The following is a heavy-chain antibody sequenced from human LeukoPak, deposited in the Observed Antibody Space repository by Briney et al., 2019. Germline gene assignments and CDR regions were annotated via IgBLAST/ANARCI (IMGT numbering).Heavy chain of an antibody. CDR2: IYPGDSDT. V-gene: IGHV5-51*01. J-gene: IGHJ4*02. CDR1: GYSSTSYW. Sequence: ASVKISCKGSGYSSTSYWIGWVRQMPGKGLEWMGIIYPGDSDTRYSPSFQGQVTISADKSISTAYLQWSSLKASDTAMYYCARPPATYCSGGSCYSYWGQGTLVTVSS. CDR3: ARPPATYCSGGSCYSY. D-gene: IGHD2-15*01.